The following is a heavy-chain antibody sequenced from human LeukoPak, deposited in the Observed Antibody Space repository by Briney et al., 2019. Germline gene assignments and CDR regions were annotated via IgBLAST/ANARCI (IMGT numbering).Heavy chain of an antibody. CDR1: GGSFSGYY. Sequence: SETLSLTCAVYGGSFSGYYWSWIRQPPGKGLEWIGEINHSGSTNYNPSLKSRVTISVDTSKNQFSLKLSSVTAADTAVYYCARARATVYPRLPISGKRTYYFDYWGQGTLVTVSS. J-gene: IGHJ4*02. D-gene: IGHD4-17*01. CDR2: INHSGST. V-gene: IGHV4-34*01. CDR3: ARARATVYPRLPISGKRTYYFDY.